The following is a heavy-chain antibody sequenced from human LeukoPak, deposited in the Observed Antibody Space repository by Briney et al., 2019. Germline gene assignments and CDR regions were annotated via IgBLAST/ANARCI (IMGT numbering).Heavy chain of an antibody. CDR1: GYSFTNYW. CDR2: IYPGDSDT. V-gene: IGHV5-51*01. Sequence: LGESLKISCKGSGYSFTNYWIAWGRQMPGKGLEWMGIIYPGDSDTRYSPSFQGQVTISADKSISTAYLQWSSLKASDTAMYYCARRGYYDSSGYYNFDYWGQGILVTVSS. D-gene: IGHD3-22*01. J-gene: IGHJ4*02. CDR3: ARRGYYDSSGYYNFDY.